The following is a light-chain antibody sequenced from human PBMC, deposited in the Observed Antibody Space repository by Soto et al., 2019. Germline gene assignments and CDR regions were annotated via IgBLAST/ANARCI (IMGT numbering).Light chain of an antibody. J-gene: IGKJ1*01. V-gene: IGKV1-5*03. Sequence: DIQMAQSPSTLSGSVGDRVTITCRASQTISSWLAWYQQKPGKAPRLQIYKASTLESGVPSRFSGSGSGTEFTLTISSLQPDDFATYYCQQYSNYFRTFGQGTKVDIK. CDR1: QTISSW. CDR2: KAS. CDR3: QQYSNYFRT.